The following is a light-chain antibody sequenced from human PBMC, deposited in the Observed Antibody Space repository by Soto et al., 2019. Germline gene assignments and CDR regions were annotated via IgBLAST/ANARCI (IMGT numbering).Light chain of an antibody. CDR2: GAS. Sequence: DIQMTQSPSSLSASIGDRVTITCRASQSIAMYLNWYQQKPGKAPNLLIFGASSLRSGAPSRFSAGGSGTDFPLTISSLQPEDVATYYCHQSYRTLPTFGPGTKVEIK. CDR1: QSIAMY. J-gene: IGKJ3*01. V-gene: IGKV1-39*01. CDR3: HQSYRTLPT.